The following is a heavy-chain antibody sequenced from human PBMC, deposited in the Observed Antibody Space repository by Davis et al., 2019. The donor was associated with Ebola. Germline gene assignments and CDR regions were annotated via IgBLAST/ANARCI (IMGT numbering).Heavy chain of an antibody. V-gene: IGHV1-46*01. CDR1: GYTFTSYY. D-gene: IGHD2-2*01. Sequence: ASVKVSCKASGYTFTSYYMHWVRQAPGQGLEWMGIINPSGGSTSYAQKFQGRVTMTRDTSTSTVYMELSSLRSEDTAVYYCATPLGIKPSPKYGYFDLWGRGTLVTVSS. J-gene: IGHJ2*01. CDR2: INPSGGST. CDR3: ATPLGIKPSPKYGYFDL.